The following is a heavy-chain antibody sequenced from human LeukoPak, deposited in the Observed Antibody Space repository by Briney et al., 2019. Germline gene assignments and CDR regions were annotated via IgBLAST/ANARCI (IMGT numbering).Heavy chain of an antibody. CDR3: SSQISRGGN. CDR1: GFSFSTYW. V-gene: IGHV3-74*01. D-gene: IGHD3-16*01. CDR2: ITPDGSST. Sequence: GGSLKLSCAASGFSFSTYWMHWVRQVPGKGPEWVSHITPDGSSTNYADSVKGRFTISRDNAKNTLYLQMNSLRAEDTAVYYCSSQISRGGNWGQGTLVTVSS. J-gene: IGHJ4*02.